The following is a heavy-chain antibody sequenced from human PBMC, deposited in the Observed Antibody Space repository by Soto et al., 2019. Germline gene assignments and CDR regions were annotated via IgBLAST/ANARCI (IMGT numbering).Heavy chain of an antibody. CDR1: GFTFSSYA. J-gene: IGHJ4*02. Sequence: GGSLRLSCAASGFTFSSYAMHWVRQAPGKGLEYVSAISSNVGSTYYANSVKGRFTISRDNSKNTLYLQMGSLRAEDMAVYYCARGPGYYFDDWGQGTLVTVSS. V-gene: IGHV3-64*01. CDR3: ARGPGYYFDD. CDR2: ISSNVGST.